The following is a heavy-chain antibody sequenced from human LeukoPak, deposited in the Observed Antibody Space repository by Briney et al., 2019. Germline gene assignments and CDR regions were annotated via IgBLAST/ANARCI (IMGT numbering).Heavy chain of an antibody. CDR3: ARERSGAAYFDY. CDR2: IYYSGST. V-gene: IGHV4-59*01. CDR1: GGSIGSYY. Sequence: SETLSLTCTVSGGSIGSYYWSWIRQPPGKGLEWIGYIYYSGSTKYNPSLKSRVTISVDTSKSQFSLKLSSVTAADTAVYYCARERSGAAYFDYWGQGTLVTVSS. D-gene: IGHD1-26*01. J-gene: IGHJ4*02.